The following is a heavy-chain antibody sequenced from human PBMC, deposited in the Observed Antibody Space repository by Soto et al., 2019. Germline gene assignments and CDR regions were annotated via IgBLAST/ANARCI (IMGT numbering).Heavy chain of an antibody. J-gene: IGHJ3*02. CDR2: IFYSGST. D-gene: IGHD6-13*01. Sequence: QVRLQESGPGLVKPSQTLSLTCTVSGGSISSGGYYWSWIRQHPGKGLEWIGNIFYSGSTSYNPSLKGRVSISLDTSKNQFSLKLTSVTAADTAVYYCARDSSSWNVIAFDIWGQGTLVTVSS. CDR1: GGSISSGGYY. CDR3: ARDSSSWNVIAFDI. V-gene: IGHV4-31*03.